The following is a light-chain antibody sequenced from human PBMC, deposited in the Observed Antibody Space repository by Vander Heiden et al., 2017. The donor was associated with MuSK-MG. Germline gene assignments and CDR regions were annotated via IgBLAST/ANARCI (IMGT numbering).Light chain of an antibody. J-gene: IGKJ1*01. CDR3: QWDGSSPWR. CDR1: QSVSSSY. CDR2: GTS. Sequence: EIVLTQSPGTLSLSPGERVTLSCRASQSVSSSYLAWYQQKPGQAPRLLIYGTSSSVTRIPDRFSRSRSRTDFTLTISILELEHFAVYYCQWDGSSPWRFGQGTKVEI. V-gene: IGKV3-20*01.